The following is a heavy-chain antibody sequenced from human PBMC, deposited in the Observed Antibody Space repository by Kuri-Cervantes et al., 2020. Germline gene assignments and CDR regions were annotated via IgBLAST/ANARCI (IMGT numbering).Heavy chain of an antibody. J-gene: IGHJ6*03. Sequence: SETLSLTCAVYGGSFSGYYWSWIRQPPGKGLEWIGEVNHSGSTNYNPSLKSRVTISVDTSKNQFSLKLSSVTAADTAVYYCARSSFEPWSGYFSFDYYYMDVWGKGTTVTVSS. D-gene: IGHD3-3*01. CDR1: GGSFSGYY. CDR2: VNHSGST. CDR3: ARSSFEPWSGYFSFDYYYMDV. V-gene: IGHV4-34*01.